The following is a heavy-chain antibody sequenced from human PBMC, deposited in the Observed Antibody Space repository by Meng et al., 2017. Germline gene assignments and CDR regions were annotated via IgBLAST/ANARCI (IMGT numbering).Heavy chain of an antibody. CDR2: INSDGSST. CDR1: GFTFSSHW. D-gene: IGHD3-3*01. V-gene: IGHV3-74*01. CDR3: ARRHYDFWSGYSSYYYYGMDV. J-gene: IGHJ6*02. Sequence: GESLKISCAASGFTFSSHWMHWVRQAPGKGLVWVSRINSDGSSTSYADSVKGRFTISRDNAKNTLYLQMNSLRAEDTAVYYCARRHYDFWSGYSSYYYYGMDVWGQGTTVTVSS.